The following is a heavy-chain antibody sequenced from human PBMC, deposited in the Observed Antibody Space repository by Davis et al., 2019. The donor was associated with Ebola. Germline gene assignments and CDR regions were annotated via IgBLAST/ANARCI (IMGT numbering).Heavy chain of an antibody. CDR1: GFTFDDYA. Sequence: PGGSLRLSCAASGFTFDDYAMHWVRQAPGKGLEWVSGISWNSGARGYADSVKGRFTISRDNAKNSLYLQMNSLRPEDTALYYCAKDIEYTYSRGYFDYWGQGTLVTVSS. D-gene: IGHD6-13*01. CDR3: AKDIEYTYSRGYFDY. J-gene: IGHJ4*02. V-gene: IGHV3-9*01. CDR2: ISWNSGAR.